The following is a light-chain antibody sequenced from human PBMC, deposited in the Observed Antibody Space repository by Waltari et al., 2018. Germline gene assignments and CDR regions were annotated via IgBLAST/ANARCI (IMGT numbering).Light chain of an antibody. V-gene: IGLV2-14*03. Sequence: QSALTQPASVSGSPGQSITVSCTGTSNYVGSYTYVSWYQQHPGKVPKLMIYDVTKRPSGISYRFSGSKSGNTASLTISGLQAEDEADYYCSSYTTDSTYVFGTGTKVTVL. CDR1: SNYVGSYTY. CDR3: SSYTTDSTYV. CDR2: DVT. J-gene: IGLJ1*01.